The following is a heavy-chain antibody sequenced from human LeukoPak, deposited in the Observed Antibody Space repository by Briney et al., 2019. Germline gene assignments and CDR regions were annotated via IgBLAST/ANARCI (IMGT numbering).Heavy chain of an antibody. CDR1: GRSLSSYY. CDR3: ARQVLYYYDSLGYYYMDY. CDR2: VYYSGST. J-gene: IGHJ4*02. D-gene: IGHD3-22*01. V-gene: IGHV4-59*08. Sequence: PSETLSLTCTLSGRSLSSYYWRWMRQPPGRGLEGIGYVYYSGSTNYIPSLKRGVTISVDTSKRQFSLQLSYVTAAGTDVHYCARQVLYYYDSLGYYYMDYWGQGTLVTVSS.